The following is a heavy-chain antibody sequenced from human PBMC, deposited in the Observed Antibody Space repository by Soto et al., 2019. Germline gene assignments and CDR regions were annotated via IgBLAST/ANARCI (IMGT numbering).Heavy chain of an antibody. CDR3: ARYKSNYYYGMDV. CDR2: IYYSGST. D-gene: IGHD1-20*01. Sequence: LSLTCTVSGGSISSYYWSWIRQPPGKGLEWIGYIYYSGSTNYNPSLKSRVTISVDTSKNQFSLKLSSVTAADTAVYYCARYKSNYYYGMDVWGQGTTVTVS. CDR1: GGSISSYY. V-gene: IGHV4-59*01. J-gene: IGHJ6*02.